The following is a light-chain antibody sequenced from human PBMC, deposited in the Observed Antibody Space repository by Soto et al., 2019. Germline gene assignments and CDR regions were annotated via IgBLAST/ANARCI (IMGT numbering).Light chain of an antibody. CDR3: CSYAGRNTWM. V-gene: IGLV2-23*01. J-gene: IGLJ3*02. CDR1: SSDVGNYDF. Sequence: QSALTQPASVSGSPGQSITISCTGTSSDVGNYDFVSWYQQHPGKAPKLMLYEGSKRPSGVSNRFSGSKSGNTASLTISGLQAEDGADYYCCSYAGRNTWMFGGGTKVTVL. CDR2: EGS.